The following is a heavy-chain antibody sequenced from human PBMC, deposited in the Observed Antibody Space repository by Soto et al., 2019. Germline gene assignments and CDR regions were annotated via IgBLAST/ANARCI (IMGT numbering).Heavy chain of an antibody. CDR2: ISQSASYS. V-gene: IGHV3-11*05. J-gene: IGHJ4*02. CDR1: GFSFSDYY. CDR3: AAIGFDSDF. D-gene: IGHD5-12*01. Sequence: VESGGGLVKPGGSLRLACAGSGFSFSDYYVSWIRQAPGEGLEWISYISQSASYSNYADSVKGRFTISRDNVNNSVYLQMNSLRAEDTAVYYCAAIGFDSDFWGQGTVVTVSS.